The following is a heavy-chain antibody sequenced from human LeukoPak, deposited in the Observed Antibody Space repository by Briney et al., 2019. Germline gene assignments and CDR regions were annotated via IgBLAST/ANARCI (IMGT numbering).Heavy chain of an antibody. J-gene: IGHJ4*02. D-gene: IGHD5-18*01. CDR3: ANEIQLWSSFDY. Sequence: GRSLRLSCAASGFTFSSYAMHWVRQAPGKGLEWVAVISYDGSSKYYADSVKGRFTISRDNSENMLYLQMNSLRAEDTAVYYCANEIQLWSSFDYWGQGTLVTVSS. CDR2: ISYDGSSK. V-gene: IGHV3-30*18. CDR1: GFTFSSYA.